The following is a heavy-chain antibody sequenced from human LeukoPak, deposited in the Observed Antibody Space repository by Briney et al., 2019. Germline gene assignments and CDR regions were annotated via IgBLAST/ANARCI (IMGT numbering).Heavy chain of an antibody. CDR3: ARGGYDFVYYYYGMDV. CDR1: GYTFTGYY. J-gene: IGHJ6*02. V-gene: IGHV1-2*06. Sequence: VASVKVSCKASGYTFTGYYMHWVRQATGQGLEWMGRINPNSGGTNYAQKFQGRVTMTRDTSISTAYMELSRLRSDDTAVYYCARGGYDFVYYYYGMDVWGQGTTVTVSS. D-gene: IGHD3-3*01. CDR2: INPNSGGT.